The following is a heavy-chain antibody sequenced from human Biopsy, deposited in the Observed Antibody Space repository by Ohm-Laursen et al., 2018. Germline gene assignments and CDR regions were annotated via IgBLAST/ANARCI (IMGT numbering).Heavy chain of an antibody. CDR1: TFTFSSDS. CDR3: AREKSGQSGRYFDY. CDR2: INSDASYI. D-gene: IGHD5-12*01. V-gene: IGHV3-21*01. Sequence: SLRLSCTASTFTFSSDSVNWVRQAPGKGLEWVSYINSDASYIYYGVSVRGRFTISRDNAKNSLYLQMNSLRGEDMAVYYCAREKSGQSGRYFDYWGPGTLVSVSS. J-gene: IGHJ4*02.